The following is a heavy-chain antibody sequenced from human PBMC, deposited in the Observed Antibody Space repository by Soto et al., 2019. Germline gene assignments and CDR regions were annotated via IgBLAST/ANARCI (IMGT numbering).Heavy chain of an antibody. J-gene: IGHJ4*02. CDR2: IYYSGST. Sequence: QVQLQASGPGLEKPSETLSLTCTVSGASISSYYWSWIRQPPGKGLEWIGYIYYSGSTNYNPSLKSRVTISVDTSKNQFSLKLSSVTAADMAMYYCARDTTPSLWGKGTLVTVSS. D-gene: IGHD1-1*01. CDR1: GASISSYY. V-gene: IGHV4-59*01. CDR3: ARDTTPSL.